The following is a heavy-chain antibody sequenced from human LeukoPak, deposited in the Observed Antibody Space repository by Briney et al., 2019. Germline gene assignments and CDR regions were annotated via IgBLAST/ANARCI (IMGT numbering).Heavy chain of an antibody. CDR3: AKGTVVPAAIDDDVFDI. J-gene: IGHJ3*02. CDR2: IWYDGSNK. Sequence: GRSLRLSCAASGFTFSSYGMHWVRQAPGKGLEWVAVIWYDGSNKYYANSVKGRFTISRDNSKNTLYLQMNSLRAEDTAVYYCAKGTVVPAAIDDDVFDIWGQGTMVTVSS. D-gene: IGHD2-2*02. CDR1: GFTFSSYG. V-gene: IGHV3-33*06.